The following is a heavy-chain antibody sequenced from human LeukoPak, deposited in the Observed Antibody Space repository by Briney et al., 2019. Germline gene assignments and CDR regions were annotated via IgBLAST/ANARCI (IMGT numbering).Heavy chain of an antibody. D-gene: IGHD3-10*01. V-gene: IGHV4-59*01. Sequence: SETLSPTCTVSGGSISSYYWSWIRQPPGKGLEWIGYIYYSGSTNYNPSLKSRVTISVDTSKNQFSLKLSSVTAADTAVYYCARGRGLAADYWGQGTLVTVSS. J-gene: IGHJ4*02. CDR2: IYYSGST. CDR1: GGSISSYY. CDR3: ARGRGLAADY.